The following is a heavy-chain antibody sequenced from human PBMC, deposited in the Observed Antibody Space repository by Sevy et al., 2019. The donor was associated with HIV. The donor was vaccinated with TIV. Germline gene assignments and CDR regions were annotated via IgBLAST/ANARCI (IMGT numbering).Heavy chain of an antibody. V-gene: IGHV3-48*03. J-gene: IGHJ4*02. CDR1: GFSFGSYE. CDR3: ARDLPPSATTVPHFDC. CDR2: ISHSGSTI. Sequence: GGSLRLSCAASGFSFGSYEMNWVRQAPGKGLEWVSYISHSGSTISYSDSVRGRFTISRDKARNSLYLQMNSLRAEDTAVYYCARDLPPSATTVPHFDCWGQGTLVTVSS. D-gene: IGHD4-17*01.